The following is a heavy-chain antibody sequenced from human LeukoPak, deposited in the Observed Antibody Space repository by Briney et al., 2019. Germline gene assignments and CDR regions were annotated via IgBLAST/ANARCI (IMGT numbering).Heavy chain of an antibody. Sequence: SETLSLTCAVYGGSFSGYYWSWIRQPRGKGLEWIGEINHSGSTNYNPSLKSRVTISVDTSKNQFSLKLSSVTAADTAVYYCARGLKLYYYDTSGYWFDLWGQGTLVTVSS. V-gene: IGHV4-34*01. CDR3: ARGLKLYYYDTSGYWFDL. CDR2: INHSGST. CDR1: GGSFSGYY. D-gene: IGHD3-22*01. J-gene: IGHJ5*02.